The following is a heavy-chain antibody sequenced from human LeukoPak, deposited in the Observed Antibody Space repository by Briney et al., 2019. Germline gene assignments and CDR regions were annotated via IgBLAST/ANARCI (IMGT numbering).Heavy chain of an antibody. J-gene: IGHJ4*02. CDR2: ISYDGSNK. D-gene: IGHD5-18*01. Sequence: TGGSLRLSCAASGFTFSSYAMHWVRQAPGKGLEWVAVISYDGSNKYYADSVKGRFTISRDNSKNTLYLQMNSLRAEDTAVYYCAKERGYSYGLGYWGQGTLVTVSS. CDR3: AKERGYSYGLGY. CDR1: GFTFSSYA. V-gene: IGHV3-30*14.